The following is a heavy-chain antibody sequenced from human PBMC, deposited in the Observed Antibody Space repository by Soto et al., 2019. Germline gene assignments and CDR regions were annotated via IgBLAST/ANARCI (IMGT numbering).Heavy chain of an antibody. D-gene: IGHD2-15*01. CDR1: GGSISSSSYY. CDR3: ARLGYCSGGSCQNDP. Sequence: PSETLSLTCTVSGGSISSSSYYWGWIRQPPGKGLEWIGSIYYSGSTYYNPSLKSRVTISVDTSKNQFSLKLSSVAAADTAVYYCARLGYCSGGSCQNDPWGQGTLVTVSS. CDR2: IYYSGST. V-gene: IGHV4-39*01. J-gene: IGHJ5*02.